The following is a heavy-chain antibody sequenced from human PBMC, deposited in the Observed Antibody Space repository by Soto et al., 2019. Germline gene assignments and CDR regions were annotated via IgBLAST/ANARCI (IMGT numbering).Heavy chain of an antibody. D-gene: IGHD6-6*01. CDR2: TSHDGGT. V-gene: IGHV4-4*02. J-gene: IGHJ4*02. Sequence: SETLSLTCAVSSGSIDNVYWWSWVRQSPGKGLEWIGETSHDGGTNYNPSLEGRVTISIDKSKNQFSLKVNSVTAADTAVYYCARSSIEPRVFMYPFDSWGQGTLVTVSS. CDR1: SGSIDNVYW. CDR3: ARSSIEPRVFMYPFDS.